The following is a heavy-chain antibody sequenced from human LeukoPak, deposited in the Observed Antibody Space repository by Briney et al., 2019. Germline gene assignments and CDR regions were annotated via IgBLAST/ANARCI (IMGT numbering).Heavy chain of an antibody. CDR3: ARDHPYCGGDCYLNY. Sequence: GASVKVSCKASGYTFINYGIRWVRQAPGQGLEWMGWISGSKGNTNYAQKFQGRVTMTTDASTSTAYMELRSLRSEDTAVYYCARDHPYCGGDCYLNYWGQGTLVTVSS. V-gene: IGHV1-18*01. CDR2: ISGSKGNT. CDR1: GYTFINYG. D-gene: IGHD2-21*02. J-gene: IGHJ4*02.